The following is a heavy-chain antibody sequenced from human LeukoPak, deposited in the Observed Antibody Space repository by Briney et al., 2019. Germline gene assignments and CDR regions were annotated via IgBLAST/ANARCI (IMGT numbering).Heavy chain of an antibody. D-gene: IGHD6-13*01. Sequence: GESLKISCKGSGYTFTNYYIGWVRQTPGKGLEWMGIISPGGSDARYSPSFQGQVTISADKSISTAYLRWSSLKASDTAMYYCARLAVSSIWSVYFDHWGQGTLVTVSS. CDR1: GYTFTNYY. CDR3: ARLAVSSIWSVYFDH. J-gene: IGHJ4*02. V-gene: IGHV5-51*01. CDR2: ISPGGSDA.